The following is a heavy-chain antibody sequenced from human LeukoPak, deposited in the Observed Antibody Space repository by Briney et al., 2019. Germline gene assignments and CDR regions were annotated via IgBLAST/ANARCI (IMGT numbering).Heavy chain of an antibody. D-gene: IGHD3-22*01. CDR1: GGSFSGYY. CDR3: ARAPSDSSGYSSYYYYMDV. Sequence: PSETLSLTCAVYGGSFSGYYWSWIRQPPGKGLEWIGEINHSGSTNYNPSLKSRVTISVDTSKNQFSLKPSSVTAADTAVYYCARAPSDSSGYSSYYYYMDVWGKGTTVTVSS. CDR2: INHSGST. J-gene: IGHJ6*03. V-gene: IGHV4-34*01.